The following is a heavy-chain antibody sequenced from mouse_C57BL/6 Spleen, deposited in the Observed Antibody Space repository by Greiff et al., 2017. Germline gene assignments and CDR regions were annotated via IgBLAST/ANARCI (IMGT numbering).Heavy chain of an antibody. V-gene: IGHV1-82*01. D-gene: IGHD1-1*01. CDR1: GYAFSSSW. CDR2: IYPGDGDT. Sequence: VQVVESGPELVKPGASVKISCKASGYAFSSSWMNWVKQRPGKGLEWIGRIYPGDGDTNYNGKFKGKATLTADKSSSTAYMQLSSLTSEDSAVYFCARGYYGSSSYYFDYWGQGTTLTVSS. J-gene: IGHJ2*01. CDR3: ARGYYGSSSYYFDY.